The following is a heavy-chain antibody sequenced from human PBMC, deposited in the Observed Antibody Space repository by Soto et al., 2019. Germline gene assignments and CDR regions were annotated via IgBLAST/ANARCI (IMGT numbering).Heavy chain of an antibody. CDR1: GASIITDNW. Sequence: QVQLQESGPGLVKPSGTLCLTCALSGASIITDNWWSWVRQPPGKEMEWIGEIYHSGNTNFNPSVKSRVTISVDTSKHQFSLTVSSVTAADTAIYYCARASASSKLRGVVINWGQGTLVTVSS. J-gene: IGHJ4*02. D-gene: IGHD3-10*01. CDR2: IYHSGNT. V-gene: IGHV4-4*02. CDR3: ARASASSKLRGVVIN.